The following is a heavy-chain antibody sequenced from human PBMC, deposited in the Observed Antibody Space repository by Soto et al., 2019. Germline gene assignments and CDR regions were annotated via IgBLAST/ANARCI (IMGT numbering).Heavy chain of an antibody. CDR1: GDSVSSNSAT. CDR3: ARSITGSAYFDS. D-gene: IGHD3-10*01. V-gene: IGHV6-1*01. J-gene: IGHJ4*02. Sequence: QVQLQQSGPGLVKPSQTLSLTCAISGDSVSSNSATWNWIRQSPSRGLQWLGRTYYRSKWFHDYAVSVESRITINPDTSNTQFSLQLISVTPEDTAVYYCARSITGSAYFDSWGQGTLVTVSS. CDR2: TYYRSKWFH.